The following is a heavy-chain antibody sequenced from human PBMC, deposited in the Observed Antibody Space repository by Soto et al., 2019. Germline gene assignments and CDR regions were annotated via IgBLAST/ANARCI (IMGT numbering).Heavy chain of an antibody. CDR2: IYYSGST. D-gene: IGHD3-3*01. V-gene: IGHV4-59*01. Sequence: SETLSLTCTVSGGSISSYYWSWIRQPLGKGLEWIGYIYYSGSTNYNPSLKSRVTISVDTSKNQFSLKLSSVAAADTAVYYCARGYDFWSGYYSFDYWGQGTLVTVSS. CDR1: GGSISSYY. CDR3: ARGYDFWSGYYSFDY. J-gene: IGHJ4*02.